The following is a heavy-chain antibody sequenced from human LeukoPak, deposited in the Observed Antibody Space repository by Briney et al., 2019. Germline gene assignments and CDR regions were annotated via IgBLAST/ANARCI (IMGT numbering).Heavy chain of an antibody. CDR3: ARDEGYCSSTSCPTNWFDP. CDR1: GFTFDDYG. Sequence: GGSLRLSCAASGFTFDDYGMSWVRQAPGKGLEWVSGINWNGDSTGYADSVKGRFTISRDNAKNSLYLQMNSLRAEDTALYHCARDEGYCSSTSCPTNWFDPWGQGTLVTVSS. J-gene: IGHJ5*02. V-gene: IGHV3-20*01. D-gene: IGHD2-2*01. CDR2: INWNGDST.